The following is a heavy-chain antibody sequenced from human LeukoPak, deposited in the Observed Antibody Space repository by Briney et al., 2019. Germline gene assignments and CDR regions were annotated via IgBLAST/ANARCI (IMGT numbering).Heavy chain of an antibody. CDR1: GGSISSYY. Sequence: PSETLSLTCTVSGGSISSYYWSWIRQPAGKGLEWIGRIYTSGSTNYNPSLKSRVTMSVDTSKNQFSLQLNSVTPEDTAVYYCAREYCTNGVCGEREFDYWGQGTLVTVSS. D-gene: IGHD2-8*01. CDR3: AREYCTNGVCGEREFDY. V-gene: IGHV4-4*07. J-gene: IGHJ4*02. CDR2: IYTSGST.